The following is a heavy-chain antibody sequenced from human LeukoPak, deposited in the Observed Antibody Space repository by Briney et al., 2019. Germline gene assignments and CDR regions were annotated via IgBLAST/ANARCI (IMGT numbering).Heavy chain of an antibody. J-gene: IGHJ4*02. D-gene: IGHD2-2*01. CDR1: GGSISSYY. CDR2: IYYSGST. V-gene: IGHV4-59*01. Sequence: SETLSLTCPVSGGSISSYYWSWIRQPPGKGLEWIGYIYYSGSTNYNPSLKSRVTISVDTSKNQFSLKLSSVTAADTAVYYCARDDCSSTSCFNFDYWGQGTLVTVSS. CDR3: ARDDCSSTSCFNFDY.